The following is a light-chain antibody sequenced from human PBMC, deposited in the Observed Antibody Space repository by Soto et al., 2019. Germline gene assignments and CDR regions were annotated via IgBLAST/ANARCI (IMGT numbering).Light chain of an antibody. V-gene: IGLV2-14*01. Sequence: QSALTQPASVSGSPRQSITISCTETSSDVGGNNYVSWYQQYPGKAPKLMIFDVSNRPSGVSNRFSGSKSGNTASLTISGLQAEDEADYYCSSYTSSSTSACVFGGGTKVTVL. CDR1: SSDVGGNNY. CDR3: SSYTSSSTSACV. J-gene: IGLJ3*02. CDR2: DVS.